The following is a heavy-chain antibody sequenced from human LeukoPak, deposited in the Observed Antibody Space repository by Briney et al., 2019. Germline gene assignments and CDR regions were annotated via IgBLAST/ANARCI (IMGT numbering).Heavy chain of an antibody. Sequence: GGSLRLSCAASGFTFSDYYMSWIRQAPGKGLEWVSYISTSGRYTNYTDSVKGRFTISRDNAKNSLFLQMNSLRAEDTAVYYCARGGGSYYNYWGQGTLVTVSS. CDR3: ARGGGSYYNY. CDR1: GFTFSDYY. D-gene: IGHD1-26*01. V-gene: IGHV3-11*06. J-gene: IGHJ4*02. CDR2: ISTSGRYT.